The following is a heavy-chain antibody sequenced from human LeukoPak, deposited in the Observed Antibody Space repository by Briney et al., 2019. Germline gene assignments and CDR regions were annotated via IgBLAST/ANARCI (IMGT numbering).Heavy chain of an antibody. D-gene: IGHD2-8*01. Sequence: ASVKVSCKASGYTFTGYYMHWVRQAPGQGLEWMGWINPNSGGTNYAQKFQGRVTMTRDTSISTAYMELSRLRSDDTAVYYCARGGYCTNGVCYSHYYYGMDVWGQGTTVTVPS. V-gene: IGHV1-2*02. J-gene: IGHJ6*02. CDR1: GYTFTGYY. CDR3: ARGGYCTNGVCYSHYYYGMDV. CDR2: INPNSGGT.